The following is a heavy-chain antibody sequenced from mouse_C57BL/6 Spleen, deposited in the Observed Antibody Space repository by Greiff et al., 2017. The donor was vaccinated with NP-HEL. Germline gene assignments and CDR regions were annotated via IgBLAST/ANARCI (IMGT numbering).Heavy chain of an antibody. CDR3: ARSGVGYSNYVSTY. J-gene: IGHJ3*01. Sequence: QVQLQQPGAELVMPGASVKLSCKASGYTFTSYWMHWVKQRPGQGLEWIGEIDPSDSYTNYNQKFKGKSTLTVDKSSSTAYMQLSSLTSEDSAVYYCARSGVGYSNYVSTYWGQGTLVTVSA. D-gene: IGHD2-5*01. CDR2: IDPSDSYT. V-gene: IGHV1-69*01. CDR1: GYTFTSYW.